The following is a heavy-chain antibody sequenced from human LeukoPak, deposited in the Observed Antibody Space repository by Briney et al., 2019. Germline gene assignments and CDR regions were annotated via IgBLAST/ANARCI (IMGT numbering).Heavy chain of an antibody. V-gene: IGHV3-30-3*01. Sequence: GGSLRLSCTASAFTFQSYAMHWVRQAPGKGLEWVAVISYDGSVKYYADSVKGRFIISRDNSRNTLYLQMNSLRPEDTAVYSCARDPLEGGSRYPLHIWGQGTMVTVSS. J-gene: IGHJ3*02. CDR2: ISYDGSVK. D-gene: IGHD1-26*01. CDR3: ARDPLEGGSRYPLHI. CDR1: AFTFQSYA.